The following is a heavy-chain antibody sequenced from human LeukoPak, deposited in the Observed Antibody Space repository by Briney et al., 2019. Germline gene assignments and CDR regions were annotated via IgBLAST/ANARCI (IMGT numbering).Heavy chain of an antibody. CDR1: GFTFSSYS. V-gene: IGHV3-48*01. CDR3: ARDLKTYYYDSSGYYPFY. CDR2: ISSSSSTT. Sequence: PGGSLRLSCAASGFTFSSYSMNWVRQAPGKGLEWVSYISSSSSTTYYADSVKGRFTISRDNAKNSLYLQMNSLRAEDTAVYYCARDLKTYYYDSSGYYPFYWGQGTLVTVSS. J-gene: IGHJ4*02. D-gene: IGHD3-22*01.